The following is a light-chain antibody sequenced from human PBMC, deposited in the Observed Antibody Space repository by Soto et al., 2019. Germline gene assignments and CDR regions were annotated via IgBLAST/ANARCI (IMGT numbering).Light chain of an antibody. CDR2: DTT. CDR3: AAWDDSLNGPI. J-gene: IGLJ2*01. CDR1: YSNIGIND. V-gene: IGLV1-44*01. Sequence: LTQPPSASGTPGQRVIVSCSGTYSNIGINDVHWYRQLSGSAPQILIYDTTERATGVPDRFSGSKSGTSASLAISGLQAEDEADYHCAAWDDSLNGPIFGGGTKVTVL.